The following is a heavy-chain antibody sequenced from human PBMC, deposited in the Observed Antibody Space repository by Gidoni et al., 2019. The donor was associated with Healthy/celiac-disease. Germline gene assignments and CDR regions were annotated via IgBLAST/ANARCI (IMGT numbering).Heavy chain of an antibody. CDR2: ISSSSSYI. CDR3: ARGEYDFWSGYPLDTDY. CDR1: GFTFSSYS. J-gene: IGHJ4*02. Sequence: EVQLVESGGGLVKPGGSLRLSCAASGFTFSSYSMNWVRQAPGKGLEWVSSISSSSSYIYYADSVKGRFTISRDNAKNSLYLQMNSLRAEDTAVYYCARGEYDFWSGYPLDTDYWGQGTLVTVSS. D-gene: IGHD3-3*01. V-gene: IGHV3-21*01.